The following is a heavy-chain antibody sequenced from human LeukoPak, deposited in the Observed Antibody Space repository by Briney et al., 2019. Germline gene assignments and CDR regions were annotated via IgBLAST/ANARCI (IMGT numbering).Heavy chain of an antibody. Sequence: SETLSLTCTVSGGSISSYYWSWIRQPAGKGLEWLGRIYTSGSTNYNPSLKSRVTMSVDTSKNQFSLKLSSVTAADTAVYYCARGERITMIVNAFDIWGQGTMVTVSS. CDR3: ARGERITMIVNAFDI. J-gene: IGHJ3*02. D-gene: IGHD3-22*01. CDR2: IYTSGST. CDR1: GGSISSYY. V-gene: IGHV4-4*07.